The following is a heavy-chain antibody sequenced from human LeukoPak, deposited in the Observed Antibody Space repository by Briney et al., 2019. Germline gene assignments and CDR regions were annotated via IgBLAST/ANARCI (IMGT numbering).Heavy chain of an antibody. D-gene: IGHD3-10*01. J-gene: IGHJ4*02. V-gene: IGHV6-1*01. CDR3: ARVSSRVFDY. CDR2: TYYRSKWYN. Sequence: SQTLSLTSAISGDSASTNNVAWDWIRQSPSRGLEWLGRTYYRSKWYNDYAISVKSRITITPDTSMNQFSLQLNSVTPDDTAVYYCARVSSRVFDYWGQGTLVTVSS. CDR1: GDSASTNNVA.